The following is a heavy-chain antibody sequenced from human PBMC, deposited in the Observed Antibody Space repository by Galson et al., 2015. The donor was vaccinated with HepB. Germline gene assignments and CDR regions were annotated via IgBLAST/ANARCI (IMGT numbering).Heavy chain of an antibody. D-gene: IGHD2-2*01. CDR1: GFTFSSYG. J-gene: IGHJ2*01. CDR3: ARARVPPGYFDL. V-gene: IGHV3-33*08. CDR2: IWYDGSNK. Sequence: SLRLSCAASGFTFSSYGMHWVRQAPGKGLEWVAVIWYDGSNKYYADSVKGRFTISRDNSKNTLYLQMNSLRAEDTAVYYCARARVPPGYFDLWGRGTLVTVSS.